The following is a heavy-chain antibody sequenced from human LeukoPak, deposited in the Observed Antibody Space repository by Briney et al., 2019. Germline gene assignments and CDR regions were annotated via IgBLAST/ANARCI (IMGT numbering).Heavy chain of an antibody. V-gene: IGHV1-18*01. J-gene: IGHJ4*02. D-gene: IGHD1-14*01. CDR1: GYTFTSYG. CDR2: ISAYNGHT. CDR3: ARHRSIGILDY. Sequence: ASVKVSCKAAGYTFTSYGISWVRQPPGQGLEWMGWISAYNGHTNYAQKLQRRVTMTTDPSPSTAYMPLRSLRSDDTAVYYCARHRSIGILDYWGQGTLVTVSS.